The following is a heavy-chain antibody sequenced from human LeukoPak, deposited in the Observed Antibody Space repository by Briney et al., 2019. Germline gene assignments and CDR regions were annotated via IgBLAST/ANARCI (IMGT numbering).Heavy chain of an antibody. Sequence: SQILSLTCTVSGGSISSGGYYWSWIRQPPGKGLKWIGYIYYSGSTYYNPSLKSRVTISVDTSKNQFSLKLSSVTAADTAVYYCARGVGYYDILTGYRPGYYYGMDVWGQGTTVTVSS. V-gene: IGHV4-31*03. CDR2: IYYSGST. CDR3: ARGVGYYDILTGYRPGYYYGMDV. D-gene: IGHD3-9*01. J-gene: IGHJ6*02. CDR1: GGSISSGGYY.